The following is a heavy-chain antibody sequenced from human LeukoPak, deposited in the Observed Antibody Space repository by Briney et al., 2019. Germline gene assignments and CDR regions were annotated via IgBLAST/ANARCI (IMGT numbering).Heavy chain of an antibody. CDR2: NRNSGSTI. CDR1: GFTKSSYE. J-gene: IGHJ3*02. V-gene: IGHV3-48*03. CDR3: ARGGITIFGVVSSAFDI. Sequence: GGLLRLSSAATGFTKSSYEMRCVPPVPGKRLAWVEYNRNSGSTIYHAHSVEGRFPISRDNGKNSLYLQMNRLRAEDTAAYYCARGGITIFGVVSSAFDIWGQGTMVNVSS. D-gene: IGHD3-3*01.